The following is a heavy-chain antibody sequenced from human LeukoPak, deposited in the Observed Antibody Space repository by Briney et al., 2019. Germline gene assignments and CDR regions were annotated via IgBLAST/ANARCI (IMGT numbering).Heavy chain of an antibody. V-gene: IGHV4-59*01. Sequence: SETLSLTCAVSGGSINSDDWSWIRQPPGKGLEWIGYIYYSGSTNYNPSLKSRVTISVDTSKNQFSLKLSPVTAADTAVYYGARGGDNADAFDIWGQGTMVTVSS. J-gene: IGHJ3*02. D-gene: IGHD7-27*01. CDR2: IYYSGST. CDR3: ARGGDNADAFDI. CDR1: GGSINSDD.